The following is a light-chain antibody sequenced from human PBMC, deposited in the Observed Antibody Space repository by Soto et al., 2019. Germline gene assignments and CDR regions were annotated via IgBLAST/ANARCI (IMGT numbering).Light chain of an antibody. Sequence: QSALTQPASVSGSPGQSITISCTGTSSDVGGYNYVSWYQQHPGKAPKLMIYDVSNRPSGVSNRFSGSKSGNTASLTISGLPAEDEGDYYCSSYTSSSTLMVFGGGTKLTVL. CDR1: SSDVGGYNY. CDR3: SSYTSSSTLMV. J-gene: IGLJ2*01. V-gene: IGLV2-14*01. CDR2: DVS.